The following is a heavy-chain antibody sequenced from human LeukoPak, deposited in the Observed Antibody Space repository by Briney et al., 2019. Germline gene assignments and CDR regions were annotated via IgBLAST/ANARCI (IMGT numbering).Heavy chain of an antibody. CDR2: ISASGGST. V-gene: IGHV3-23*01. D-gene: IGHD3-10*01. CDR3: AKIGVIGNWYYDV. J-gene: IGHJ2*01. Sequence: GGSLRLSCAASRFTFSSHAMAWVRQAPGKGLEWVSTISASGGSTYYANSVKGRFTISRDNSKNTLYLQMNSLRAGDTAIYHCAKIGVIGNWYYDVWGRGTLVTVSS. CDR1: RFTFSSHA.